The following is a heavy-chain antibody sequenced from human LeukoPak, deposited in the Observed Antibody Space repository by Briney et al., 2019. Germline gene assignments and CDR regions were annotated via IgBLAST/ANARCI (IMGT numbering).Heavy chain of an antibody. Sequence: GGSLRLSCVASGSTFSSYSVTWVRQAPGKGLEWVSAISGGGENTYYADSVKGRFTISRDNSKNTLYLQMHSLRAEDTAVYYCARRIAARPWSPPFDYWGQGTPVTVSS. CDR3: ARRIAARPWSPPFDY. J-gene: IGHJ4*02. V-gene: IGHV3-23*01. CDR2: ISGGGENT. D-gene: IGHD6-6*01. CDR1: GSTFSSYS.